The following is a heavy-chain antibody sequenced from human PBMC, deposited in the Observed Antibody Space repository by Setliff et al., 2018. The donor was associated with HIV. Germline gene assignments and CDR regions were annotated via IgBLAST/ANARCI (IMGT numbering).Heavy chain of an antibody. D-gene: IGHD2-2*03. CDR3: GRGVLYGFSEY. J-gene: IGHJ4*02. CDR2: VIPVFGEP. V-gene: IGHV1-69*13. Sequence: GASVKVSCKASGDIPRHYGFNWVRQAPGQGLEWVGSVIPVFGEPHYAQRFQGRVTITADRSSNTAYMEIMSLRSDDTATYYFGRGVLYGFSEYWGPGSLVTVSS. CDR1: GDIPRHYG.